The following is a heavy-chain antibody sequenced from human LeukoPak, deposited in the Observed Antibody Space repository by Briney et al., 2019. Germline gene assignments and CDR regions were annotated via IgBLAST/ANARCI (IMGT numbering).Heavy chain of an antibody. J-gene: IGHJ4*02. V-gene: IGHV4-39*01. D-gene: IGHD6-19*01. CDR2: IYYSGST. CDR1: GGSISSSSYY. CDR3: ARPTTKSSDFDY. Sequence: SETLSLTCTVSGGSISSSSYYWGWIRQPPGKGLEWIGSIYYSGSTYYNPSLKSRVTISVDTSKNRFSLKLSSVTAADTAVYYCARPTTKSSDFDYWGQGTLVTVSS.